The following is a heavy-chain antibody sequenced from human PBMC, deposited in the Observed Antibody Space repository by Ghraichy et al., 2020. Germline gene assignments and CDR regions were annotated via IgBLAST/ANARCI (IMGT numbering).Heavy chain of an antibody. D-gene: IGHD2-15*01. CDR1: GGSINSGGFY. V-gene: IGHV4-31*03. CDR3: ARARTRLYCSGGSCSSGFLDY. Sequence: SETLSLTCTVSGGSINSGGFYWSWVRQHPGKGLDWIGFISHSGSTNYNPSLQSRITMSVDTSDNHFSLKLSSVTAADTAVYYCARARTRLYCSGGSCSSGFLDYWGQGALVTVSS. J-gene: IGHJ4*02. CDR2: ISHSGST.